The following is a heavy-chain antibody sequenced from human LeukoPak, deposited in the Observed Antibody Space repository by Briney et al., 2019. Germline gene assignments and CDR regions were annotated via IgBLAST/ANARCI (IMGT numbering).Heavy chain of an antibody. CDR2: INPSGGST. CDR3: ARGVCSSTSCYVYWFDP. J-gene: IGHJ5*02. V-gene: IGHV1-46*01. Sequence: ASVKVSCKASGYTFTSYYMHWVRQAPGQGLEWVGIINPSGGSTSYAQKFQGRVTMTRDTSTSTVYMELSSLRSEDTAVYYCARGVCSSTSCYVYWFDPWGQGTLVTVSS. D-gene: IGHD2-2*01. CDR1: GYTFTSYY.